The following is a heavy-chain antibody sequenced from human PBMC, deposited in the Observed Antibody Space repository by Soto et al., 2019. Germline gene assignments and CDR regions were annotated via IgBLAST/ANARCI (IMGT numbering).Heavy chain of an antibody. J-gene: IGHJ4*02. V-gene: IGHV3-23*01. CDR3: AKIRPIAAVFLDF. CDR1: RLPCSCCD. Sequence: GLLSFFSAAARLPCSCCDMGGDRTIPGKGLEWVSSISVTGASTYYADSVQGRFTVSRDNSKDTFFLGMISLRAADTAVYFCAKIRPIAAVFLDFRGQRTPVTVSS. CDR2: ISVTGAST. D-gene: IGHD6-13*01.